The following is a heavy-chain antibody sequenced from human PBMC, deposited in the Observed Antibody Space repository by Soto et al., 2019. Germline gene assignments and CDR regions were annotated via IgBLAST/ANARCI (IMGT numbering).Heavy chain of an antibody. V-gene: IGHV4-30-2*01. CDR1: GGSISSGGYS. D-gene: IGHD1-1*01. CDR2: IYHSGST. Sequence: PSETLSLTCAVSGGSISSGGYSWSWIRQPPGKGLEWIGYIYHSGSTYYNPSLKSRVTISVDRSKNQFSLKLSSVTAADTAVYYCAREETGTEGAFDIWGQGTMVTVSS. J-gene: IGHJ3*02. CDR3: AREETGTEGAFDI.